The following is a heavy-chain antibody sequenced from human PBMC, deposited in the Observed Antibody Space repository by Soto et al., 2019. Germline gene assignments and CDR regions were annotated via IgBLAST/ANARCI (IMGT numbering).Heavy chain of an antibody. CDR2: ISTSGATR. J-gene: IGHJ4*02. CDR1: GFTFSTDT. V-gene: IGHV3-48*02. D-gene: IGHD6-19*01. Sequence: EVQLVESGGGLVQPGGALRLSCVASGFTFSTDTMNWVRQAPGKGLEWVAHISTSGATRYYADSVKGRFTISRDNAKTSLYLQMDSLRNEDTAVYYCARFFGSGFDYWGQGTLVTVSS. CDR3: ARFFGSGFDY.